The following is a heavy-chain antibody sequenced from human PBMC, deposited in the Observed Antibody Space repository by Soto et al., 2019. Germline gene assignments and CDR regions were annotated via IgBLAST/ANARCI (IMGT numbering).Heavy chain of an antibody. CDR3: ARDSGYGDPFDS. J-gene: IGHJ4*02. Sequence: QVHLQESGPGLVKPSETLSLTCTVSGGYITNYYWSWIRQPPGKGLEWIGYIFYSGNTNYNPSLRSRLNISVDTSKNQFSLRLSSVTAADTAVYYCARDSGYGDPFDSWGQGTLVTVSS. CDR1: GGYITNYY. V-gene: IGHV4-59*01. D-gene: IGHD4-17*01. CDR2: IFYSGNT.